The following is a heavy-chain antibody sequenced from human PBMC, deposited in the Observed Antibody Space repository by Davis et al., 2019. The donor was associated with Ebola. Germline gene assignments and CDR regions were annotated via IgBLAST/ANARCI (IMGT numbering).Heavy chain of an antibody. Sequence: PGGSLRLSCAASGFTFSSYSMNWVRQAPGKGLEWVAFIRYDGSNKYYADSVKGRFTISRDNSKNTLYLQMNSLRAEDTAVYYCAKDWHSSSSYYYYYYMDVWGKGTTVTVSS. D-gene: IGHD6-6*01. CDR2: IRYDGSNK. CDR1: GFTFSSYS. CDR3: AKDWHSSSSYYYYYYMDV. J-gene: IGHJ6*03. V-gene: IGHV3-30*02.